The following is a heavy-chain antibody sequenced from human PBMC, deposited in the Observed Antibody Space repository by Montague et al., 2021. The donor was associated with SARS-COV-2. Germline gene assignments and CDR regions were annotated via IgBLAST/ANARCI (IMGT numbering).Heavy chain of an antibody. CDR1: GFTFNTYS. D-gene: IGHD2-21*02. J-gene: IGHJ4*02. CDR2: ISSSGTYI. CDR3: ARDGVQFGDWPYYFAF. Sequence: SLRLSCAASGFTFNTYSMHWVRRAPGKGLEWVSSISSSGTYIYYADSVRGRFTISRDNAYNSLSLQLNSLRPEDTALYYCARDGVQFGDWPYYFAFWGQGTLVSVSS. V-gene: IGHV3-21*01.